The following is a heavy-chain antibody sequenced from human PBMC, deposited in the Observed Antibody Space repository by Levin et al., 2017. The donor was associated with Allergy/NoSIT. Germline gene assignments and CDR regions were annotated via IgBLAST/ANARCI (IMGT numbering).Heavy chain of an antibody. CDR3: ASEVATGY. Sequence: GGSLRLSCSVSGFTFSNYAMHWVRQAPGKGLEWVAAIWPGGSNTYNADSVKGRFTMSRDNSKKMMYLEMNSLGAEDTAVYYCASEVATGYWGQGTLVTVSS. D-gene: IGHD2-15*01. V-gene: IGHV3-33*08. CDR1: GFTFSNYA. J-gene: IGHJ4*02. CDR2: IWPGGSNT.